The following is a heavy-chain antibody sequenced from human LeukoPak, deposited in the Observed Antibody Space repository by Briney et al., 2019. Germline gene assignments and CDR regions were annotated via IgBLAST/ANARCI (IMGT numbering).Heavy chain of an antibody. D-gene: IGHD5-24*01. Sequence: SETLSLTCSVYGGSFIDYSWSWIRQPPGKGLEWIGEINHSGITNYNPSLESRVTMSVDTSKNHFSLKLSSVTAADTAVYYCARNRDGYNSFDYWGQGTLVTVSS. CDR2: INHSGIT. CDR3: ARNRDGYNSFDY. V-gene: IGHV4-34*01. CDR1: GGSFIDYS. J-gene: IGHJ4*02.